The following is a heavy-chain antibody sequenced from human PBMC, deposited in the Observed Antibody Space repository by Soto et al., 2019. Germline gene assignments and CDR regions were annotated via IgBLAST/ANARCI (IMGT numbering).Heavy chain of an antibody. V-gene: IGHV3-23*01. CDR1: GFTFSSYA. CDR2: ISGSGGST. J-gene: IGHJ4*02. D-gene: IGHD6-19*01. CDR3: ASSIAVAGYFDY. Sequence: GGSLRLSCAASGFTFSSYAMSWVRQAPGKGPEWVSAISGSGGSTYYADSVKGRFTISRDNSKNTLYLQMNSLRAEDTAVYYCASSIAVAGYFDYWGQGTLVTAPQ.